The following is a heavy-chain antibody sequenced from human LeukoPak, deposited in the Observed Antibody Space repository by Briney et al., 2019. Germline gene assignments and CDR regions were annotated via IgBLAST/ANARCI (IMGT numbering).Heavy chain of an antibody. Sequence: SETLSLSCTVSGGSISSYYWSWSRQPPGKGLEWIGYIYYSGSTNYNPSLKSRVTISVDTSKNQFSLKLSSVTAADTAVYYCARVDYDSSGHYGDAFDIWGQGTMVTVSS. D-gene: IGHD3-22*01. CDR3: ARVDYDSSGHYGDAFDI. CDR1: GGSISSYY. V-gene: IGHV4-59*01. CDR2: IYYSGST. J-gene: IGHJ3*02.